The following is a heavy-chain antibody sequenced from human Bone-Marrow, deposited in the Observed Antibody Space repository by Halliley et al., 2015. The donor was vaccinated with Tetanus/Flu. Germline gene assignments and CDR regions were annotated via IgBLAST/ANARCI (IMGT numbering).Heavy chain of an antibody. J-gene: IGHJ4*02. Sequence: WIGNVYSSGSTNYTPPLKNRATISIDTSKNQFSLSLISMTAADTAIYYCARGPPLSAWLLPNWGQGTLVTVSS. V-gene: IGHV4-59*09. CDR2: VYSSGST. CDR3: ARGPPLSAWLLPN. D-gene: IGHD3-16*01.